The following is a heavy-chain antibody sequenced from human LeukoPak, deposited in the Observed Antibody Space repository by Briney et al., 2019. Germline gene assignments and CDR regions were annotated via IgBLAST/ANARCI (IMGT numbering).Heavy chain of an antibody. Sequence: ESGPTLVKPTQTLTLTCTFSGFSLSTTGVAVGWIRQPPGKALEWLALLYWDADKGYSPSLKSRLTITKDTSRNQVVLTMTNMDPGDTATYYCARALYYDSGYYFDSWGQGTLVTVSS. CDR1: GFSLSTTGVA. D-gene: IGHD3-22*01. J-gene: IGHJ4*02. CDR2: LYWDADK. V-gene: IGHV2-5*02. CDR3: ARALYYDSGYYFDS.